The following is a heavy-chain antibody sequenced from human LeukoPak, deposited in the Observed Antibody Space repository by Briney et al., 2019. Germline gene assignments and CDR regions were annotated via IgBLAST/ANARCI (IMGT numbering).Heavy chain of an antibody. CDR3: ARDWQWLVRPYYYYGMDV. V-gene: IGHV3-66*01. CDR1: GFTVSSNY. D-gene: IGHD6-19*01. CDR2: IYSGGST. J-gene: IGHJ6*02. Sequence: GGSLRLSCAASGFTVSSNYMSWVRQAPGKGLEWVSVIYSGGSTYYADSVKGRFTISRDNSKNTLYPQMNSLRAEDTAVYYCARDWQWLVRPYYYYGMDVWGQGTTVTVSS.